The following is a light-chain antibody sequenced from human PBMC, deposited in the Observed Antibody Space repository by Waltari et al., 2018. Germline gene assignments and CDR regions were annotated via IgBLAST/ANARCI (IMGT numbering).Light chain of an antibody. CDR1: ALPKKY. J-gene: IGLJ2*01. Sequence: SYELTQPPSVSVSPGQTARITCSGDALPKKYAYWYQQKSGQDPVLVLYEDSKRPYGIPERFSGSSSGTMATLTISGAQVEDEADYYCYSTDSSGNHVVFGGGTKLTVL. CDR3: YSTDSSGNHVV. V-gene: IGLV3-10*01. CDR2: EDS.